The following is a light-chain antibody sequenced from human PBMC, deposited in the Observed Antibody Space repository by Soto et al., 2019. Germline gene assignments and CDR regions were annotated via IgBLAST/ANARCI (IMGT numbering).Light chain of an antibody. Sequence: DIQMTQSPSSLSASVGDRVTITCRASQTISSWLAWYQQKPGKAPKLLIYKASTLKSGVPSRFSGSGSGTEFSLTISRLKPDDFATYCCQHYNSYSEAFGQGTKVDIK. J-gene: IGKJ1*01. V-gene: IGKV1-5*03. CDR3: QHYNSYSEA. CDR1: QTISSW. CDR2: KAS.